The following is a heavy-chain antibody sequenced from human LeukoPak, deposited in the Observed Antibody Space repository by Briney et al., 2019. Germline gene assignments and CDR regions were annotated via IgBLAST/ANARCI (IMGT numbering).Heavy chain of an antibody. V-gene: IGHV4-39*07. Sequence: SSETLSLTCTASGGSISSSTYYWGWIRQPPGKGLEWIGSIYYSGSTYYNPSLKSRVTMSVDTSKNQFSLKLSSVTAADTAVYYCARGPDDAFDIWGQGTMVTVSS. CDR1: GGSISSSTYY. CDR2: IYYSGST. J-gene: IGHJ3*02. CDR3: ARGPDDAFDI.